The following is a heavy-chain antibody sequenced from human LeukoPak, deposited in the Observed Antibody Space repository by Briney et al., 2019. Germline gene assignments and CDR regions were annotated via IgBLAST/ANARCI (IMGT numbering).Heavy chain of an antibody. CDR3: ARATQRYCSGTTCFPYWFDT. V-gene: IGHV4-59*11. D-gene: IGHD2-2*01. CDR1: GGSISSHY. CDR2: IYYSGRT. J-gene: IGHJ5*02. Sequence: SETLSLTCTVSGGSISSHYWSWIRQPPGKGLEWIGYIYYSGRTKYNPSLKSRVTISVDTSKNQFSLKVSSVTAADTAVYFCARATQRYCSGTTCFPYWFDTWGQGTLATVSS.